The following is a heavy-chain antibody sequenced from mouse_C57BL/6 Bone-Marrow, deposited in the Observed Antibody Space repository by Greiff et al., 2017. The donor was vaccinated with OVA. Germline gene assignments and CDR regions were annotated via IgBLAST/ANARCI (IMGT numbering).Heavy chain of an antibody. V-gene: IGHV1-55*01. CDR1: GYTFTSYW. Sequence: VQLQQPGAELVKPGASVKMSCKASGYTFTSYWITWVKQRPGQGLEWIGDIYPGSGSTNYNEKFKSKATLTVDTSSSTAYMQLSSLTAEDSAVDYCARCEVYYDYDGYWGQGTTLTVSS. J-gene: IGHJ2*01. CDR2: IYPGSGST. CDR3: ARCEVYYDYDGY. D-gene: IGHD2-4*01.